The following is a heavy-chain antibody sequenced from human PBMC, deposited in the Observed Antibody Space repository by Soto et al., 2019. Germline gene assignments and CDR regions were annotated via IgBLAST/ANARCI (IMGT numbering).Heavy chain of an antibody. CDR1: GFTFSSYS. V-gene: IGHV3-48*01. CDR3: AREGGYYYYYMEV. J-gene: IGHJ6*03. Sequence: WRSLRQSCAASGFTFSSYSMNWVHQAPGKGLEWVSYISSSSSTIYYADSVKGRFTISRDNAKNSLYLQMNSLRAEDTAVYYCAREGGYYYYYMEVWGKGTTVTVSS. D-gene: IGHD3-16*01. CDR2: ISSSSSTI.